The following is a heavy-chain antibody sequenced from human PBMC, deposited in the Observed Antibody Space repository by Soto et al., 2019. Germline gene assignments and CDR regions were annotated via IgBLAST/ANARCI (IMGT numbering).Heavy chain of an antibody. CDR2: IYYSGST. J-gene: IGHJ3*02. Sequence: PSETLSLTCTVSGGSISSSSYYWGWIRQPPGKGLEWIGSIYYSGSTYYNPSLKSRVTISVDTSKSQFSLKLSSVTAADTAVYYCASRGGATTAFDIWGQGTMVTVSS. CDR3: ASRGGATTAFDI. D-gene: IGHD1-26*01. V-gene: IGHV4-39*01. CDR1: GGSISSSSYY.